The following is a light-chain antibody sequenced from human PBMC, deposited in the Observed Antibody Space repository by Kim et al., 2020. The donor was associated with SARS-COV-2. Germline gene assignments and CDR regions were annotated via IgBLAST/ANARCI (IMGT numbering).Light chain of an antibody. J-gene: IGLJ3*02. CDR1: RRDVGSYDF. V-gene: IGLV2-23*02. Sequence: GQSITISCTGARRDVGSYDFVSWYQQHPGKAPKILIYEVTKRPSGVSHRFSGSKSGNTASLTISGLQTEDEADYCCCSFAGSITWVFGGGTRLTVL. CDR2: EVT. CDR3: CSFAGSITWV.